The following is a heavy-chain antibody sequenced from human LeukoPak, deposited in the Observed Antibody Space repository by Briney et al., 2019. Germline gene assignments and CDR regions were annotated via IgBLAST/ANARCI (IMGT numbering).Heavy chain of an antibody. D-gene: IGHD3-16*01. J-gene: IGHJ6*02. V-gene: IGHV1-69*13. CDR3: ARGDYGSSGPYYYYYGMDV. CDR2: IIPIFGTA. CDR1: GGTFISYG. Sequence: SVKVSCKASGGTFISYGISWVRQAPGQGLEWMGGIIPIFGTANYAQKFQGRVTITADESTSTANMELSSLRSEDTAVYYCARGDYGSSGPYYYYYGMDVWGQGTTVTVSS.